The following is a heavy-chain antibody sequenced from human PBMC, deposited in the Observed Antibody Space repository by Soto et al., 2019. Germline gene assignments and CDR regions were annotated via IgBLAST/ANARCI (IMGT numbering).Heavy chain of an antibody. D-gene: IGHD2-8*02. CDR1: GGTFSSYA. CDR3: AREQNTGGSLGSSFDY. CDR2: IIPIFGTA. V-gene: IGHV1-69*13. J-gene: IGHJ4*02. Sequence: SVKVSCKASGGTFSSYAISWVRQAPGQGLEWMGGIIPIFGTANYAQKFQGRVTITADESTSTAYMELSSLRSEDTAVYYCAREQNTGGSLGSSFDYWGQGTLVTVSS.